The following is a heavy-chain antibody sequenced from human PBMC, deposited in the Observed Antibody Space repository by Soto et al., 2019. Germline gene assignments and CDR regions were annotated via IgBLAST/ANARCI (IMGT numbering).Heavy chain of an antibody. V-gene: IGHV4-30-2*01. D-gene: IGHD3-22*01. CDR1: GDSLSSGGHS. CDR3: ARVKMHYYDSIGYSDY. Sequence: HLQLQESGSGLVKPSQTVSLTCTVSGDSLSSGGHSWTWIRRPPGRGLEWIGYIYPSGSTYYNPSLTTRVTISLHMSKNQFSLNLPSVPAADTAVYYWARVKMHYYDSIGYSDYWGQGTLVTVSS. J-gene: IGHJ4*02. CDR2: IYPSGST.